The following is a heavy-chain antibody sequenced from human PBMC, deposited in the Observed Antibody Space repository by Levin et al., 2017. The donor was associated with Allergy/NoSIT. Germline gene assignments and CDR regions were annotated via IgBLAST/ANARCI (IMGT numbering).Heavy chain of an antibody. D-gene: IGHD6-19*01. CDR2: INSDGSST. CDR3: ARSEYSSGRRFDY. CDR1: GFTFSSYW. V-gene: IGHV3-74*01. Sequence: PGGSLRLSCAASGFTFSSYWMHWVRQAPGKGLVWVSRINSDGSSTSYADSVKGRFTISRDNAKNTLYLQMNSLRAEDTAVYYCARSEYSSGRRFDYWGQGTLVTVSS. J-gene: IGHJ4*02.